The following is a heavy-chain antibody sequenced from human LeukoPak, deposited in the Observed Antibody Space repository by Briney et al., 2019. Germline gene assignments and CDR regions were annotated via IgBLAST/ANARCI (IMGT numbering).Heavy chain of an antibody. J-gene: IGHJ4*02. CDR1: GVSFSGYY. V-gene: IGHV4-34*01. D-gene: IGHD6-13*01. CDR3: AVLPGAAAGSIDY. CDR2: INHSGST. Sequence: SETLSLTCDVYGVSFSGYYWSWIRQPPGGGLECIGEINHSGSTNYNPSLKIRVTISVDTSKNQSSLKLSSVTAADTAVYYCAVLPGAAAGSIDYWGQGTLVTVSS.